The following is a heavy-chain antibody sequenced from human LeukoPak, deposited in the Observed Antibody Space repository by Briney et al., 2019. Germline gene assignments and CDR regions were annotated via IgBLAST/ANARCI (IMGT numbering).Heavy chain of an antibody. V-gene: IGHV4-4*02. D-gene: IGHD4-23*01. J-gene: IGHJ4*02. CDR2: IYHSGST. Sequence: SETLSLTCAVSGGSISSSNWWSWVRQPPGKGLEWIGEIYHSGSTNYNPSLKSLVTISVDKSKNQFSLKLSSVTAADTAVYYCARLYGGNSVGGDYWGQGTLVTVSS. CDR3: ARLYGGNSVGGDY. CDR1: GGSISSSNW.